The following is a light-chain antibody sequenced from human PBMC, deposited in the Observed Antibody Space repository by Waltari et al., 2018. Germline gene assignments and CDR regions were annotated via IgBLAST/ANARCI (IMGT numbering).Light chain of an antibody. Sequence: RTQSPSSTEASEGDRDTNACRASQSISDYLNLYQQKPGKAPKVLIHASSNLESEVPSRFSGSGSGTDFTLTISSLQPEDFATYYCQQSYSTPVTFGGGTKVEIK. CDR3: QQSYSTPVT. V-gene: IGKV1-39*01. CDR1: QSISDY. J-gene: IGKJ4*01. CDR2: ASS.